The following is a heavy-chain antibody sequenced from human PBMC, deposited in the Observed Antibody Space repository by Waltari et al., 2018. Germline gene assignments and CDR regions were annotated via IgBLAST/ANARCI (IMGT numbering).Heavy chain of an antibody. J-gene: IGHJ3*02. Sequence: QVQLQESGPGLVKPSETLSLTCTVSGGSISSYYWSWIRQPPGKGLEWIGYIYNSGSTNYNPSLKSRVTISVDTSKNQFSLTLSSVTAADTAVYYCARGGTLYVAFDIWGQGTMVTVSS. V-gene: IGHV4-59*01. CDR2: IYNSGST. CDR3: ARGGTLYVAFDI. D-gene: IGHD3-16*01. CDR1: GGSISSYY.